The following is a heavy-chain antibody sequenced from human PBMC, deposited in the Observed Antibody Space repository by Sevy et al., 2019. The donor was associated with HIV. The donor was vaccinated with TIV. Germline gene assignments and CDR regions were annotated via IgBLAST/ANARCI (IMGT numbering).Heavy chain of an antibody. V-gene: IGHV3-30-3*01. J-gene: IGHJ6*02. Sequence: GGSLRLSCAASGFTFSTYTVHWVRQAPGKGLEWVAVISYDGSNKYYVDSVKGRFTISRDNSKDTLYLKMNSLRAEDSAVYYVAGGGVYYGSDYYYSMDVWGQGTTVTVSS. CDR2: ISYDGSNK. CDR3: AGGGVYYGSDYYYSMDV. D-gene: IGHD3-10*01. CDR1: GFTFSTYT.